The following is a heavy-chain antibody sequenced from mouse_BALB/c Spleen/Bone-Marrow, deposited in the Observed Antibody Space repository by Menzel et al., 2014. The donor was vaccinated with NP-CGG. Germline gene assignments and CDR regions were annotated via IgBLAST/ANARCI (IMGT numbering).Heavy chain of an antibody. D-gene: IGHD1-1*01. CDR2: INPSNGRT. J-gene: IGHJ4*01. CDR1: GYTFTNYY. CDR3: ARLIYGSSYIVDF. Sequence: VKLMESGAELVKPGASVKLSCKASGYTFTNYYIYWVKQRPGQGLEWIGEINPSNGRTNYNEKFKSMATLTVDKSSSTAYMQLSSLTSEDSAVFYCARLIYGSSYIVDFWGQGTSVTVSS. V-gene: IGHV1S81*02.